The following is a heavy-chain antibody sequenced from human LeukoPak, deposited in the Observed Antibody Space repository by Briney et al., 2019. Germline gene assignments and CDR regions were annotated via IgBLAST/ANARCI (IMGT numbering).Heavy chain of an antibody. CDR1: GYTFTGYY. Sequence: ASVKVSCKASGYTFTGYYMHWVRQAPGQGLEWMGWINPNSGGTNYAQKFQGWVTMTRDTSISTAYMELSRLRSEDTAVYYCARSYCGGDCYSGAYYYMDVWGKGTTVTVSS. V-gene: IGHV1-2*04. J-gene: IGHJ6*03. CDR2: INPNSGGT. D-gene: IGHD2-21*01. CDR3: ARSYCGGDCYSGAYYYMDV.